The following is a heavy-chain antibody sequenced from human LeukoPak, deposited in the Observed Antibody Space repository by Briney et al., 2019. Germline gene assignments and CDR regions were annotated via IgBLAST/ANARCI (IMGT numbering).Heavy chain of an antibody. CDR1: GFTFSSYG. J-gene: IGHJ4*02. D-gene: IGHD5-24*01. V-gene: IGHV3-30*18. Sequence: GGSLRLSCAASGFTFSSYGMHWVRQAPGKGLEWVAVISYDGSNKYYADSVKGRFTISRDNSKNTLYLQMSSLRAEDTAVYYCAKDVEMATTLGFDYWGQGTLVTVSS. CDR3: AKDVEMATTLGFDY. CDR2: ISYDGSNK.